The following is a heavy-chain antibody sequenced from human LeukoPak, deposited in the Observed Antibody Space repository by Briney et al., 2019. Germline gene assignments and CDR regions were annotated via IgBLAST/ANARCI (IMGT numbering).Heavy chain of an antibody. Sequence: GGSLRLSCAASGFTFSSYAMSWVRQAPGKGLEWVSAISGSGGSTYYADSVKGRFTISRDNSKNTLYLQMNSLRAEDTAVYYCAKGSNYYDSSGYYRPFDYWGQGTLVTVSS. CDR1: GFTFSSYA. CDR2: ISGSGGST. J-gene: IGHJ4*02. CDR3: AKGSNYYDSSGYYRPFDY. V-gene: IGHV3-23*01. D-gene: IGHD3-22*01.